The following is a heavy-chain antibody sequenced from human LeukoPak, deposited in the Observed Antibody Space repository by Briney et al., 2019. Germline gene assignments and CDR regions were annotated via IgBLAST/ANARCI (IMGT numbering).Heavy chain of an antibody. CDR1: GGSFSGYY. Sequence: TSETLSLTCAVYGGSFSGYYWSWIRQPPGKGLEWIGEINHSGSTNYNPSLKSRVTISVDTSKNQFSLKLSSVTAADTAVYYCARELEVRGVIYVYNWFDPWGQGTLVTVSS. CDR3: ARELEVRGVIYVYNWFDP. CDR2: INHSGST. D-gene: IGHD3-10*01. V-gene: IGHV4-34*01. J-gene: IGHJ5*02.